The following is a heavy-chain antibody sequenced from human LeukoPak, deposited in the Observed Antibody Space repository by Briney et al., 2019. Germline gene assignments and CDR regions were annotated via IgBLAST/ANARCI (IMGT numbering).Heavy chain of an antibody. D-gene: IGHD6-19*01. CDR3: ARVAAVASRNFDY. J-gene: IGHJ4*02. CDR1: GYTFTSYY. CDR2: INPNSGGT. V-gene: IGHV1-2*02. Sequence: VASVKVSCKASGYTFTSYYMHWVRLAPGQGLEWMGWINPNSGGTNYAQKFQGRVTMTRDTSISTAYMELSRLRSDDTAVYYCARVAAVASRNFDYWGQGTLVTVSS.